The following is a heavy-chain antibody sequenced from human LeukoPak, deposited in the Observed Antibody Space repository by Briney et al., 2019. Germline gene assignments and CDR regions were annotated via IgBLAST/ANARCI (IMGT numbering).Heavy chain of an antibody. CDR3: ASGSTIFGVVIDAQNWFDP. CDR1: GGSISSYY. D-gene: IGHD3-3*01. Sequence: SETLSLTCTVSGGSISSYYWSWIRQPPGKGLEWIGYIYYSGSTNYNPSLKSRVTISVDASKNQFSLKLSSVTAEDTAVYYCASGSTIFGVVIDAQNWFDPWGQGTLVTVSS. V-gene: IGHV4-59*01. CDR2: IYYSGST. J-gene: IGHJ5*02.